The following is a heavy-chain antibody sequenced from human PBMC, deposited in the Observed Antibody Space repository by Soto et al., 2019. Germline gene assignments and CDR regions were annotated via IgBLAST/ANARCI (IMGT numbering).Heavy chain of an antibody. CDR1: GYTFTGYY. Sequence: ASVKVSCKASGYTFTGYYMHWVRQAPGQGLEWMGWINPNSGGRNYAQKFQGRVTMIRDTSISTAYMELSRLRSGDTAVYYCARDGAYDFWSGYSLGMDVWGQGTTVTVSS. CDR2: INPNSGGR. CDR3: ARDGAYDFWSGYSLGMDV. J-gene: IGHJ6*02. D-gene: IGHD3-3*01. V-gene: IGHV1-2*02.